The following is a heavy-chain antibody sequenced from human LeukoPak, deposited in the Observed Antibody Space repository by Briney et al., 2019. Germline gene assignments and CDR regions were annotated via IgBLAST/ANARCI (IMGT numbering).Heavy chain of an antibody. Sequence: PSETLSLTCTFSGGSIRNHFWNWVRQPPGKGLEWIGFGHHSGSTMYNPSLNSRVALSVDASKNQFSLKLSSVTAADTAVYYCARWGEHSTFPVFAFDLWGQGTMVTVSS. V-gene: IGHV4-59*11. J-gene: IGHJ3*01. CDR2: GHHSGST. CDR3: ARWGEHSTFPVFAFDL. D-gene: IGHD3-10*01. CDR1: GGSIRNHF.